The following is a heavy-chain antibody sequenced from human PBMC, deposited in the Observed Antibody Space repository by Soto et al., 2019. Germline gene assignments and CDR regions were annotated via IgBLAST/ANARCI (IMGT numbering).Heavy chain of an antibody. CDR2: ISSSGSTI. D-gene: IGHD3-16*01. CDR3: SRSPEVGVRGAY. J-gene: IGHJ4*02. V-gene: IGHV3-48*03. CDR1: VFTFSSSE. Sequence: PGGSLRLSSAASVFTFSSSEMNWVRQAPGKGLEWVSYISSSGSTIYYAGSVKGRFTISRDNAKNSLYLQIDSLRDEDTALYYCSRSPEVGVRGAYWGQGTLVTVSS.